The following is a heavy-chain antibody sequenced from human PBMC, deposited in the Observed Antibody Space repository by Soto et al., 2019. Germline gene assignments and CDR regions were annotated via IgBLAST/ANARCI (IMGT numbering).Heavy chain of an antibody. D-gene: IGHD6-19*01. V-gene: IGHV3-23*01. CDR2: ISGSGGST. CDR1: GFTFSSYA. CDR3: AKSSSGWYAGYYFDY. Sequence: VGSLRLSCAASGFTFSSYAMSWVRQAPGKGLEWVSAISGSGGSTYYADSVKGRFTISRDNSKNTLYLQMNSLRAEDTAVYYCAKSSSGWYAGYYFDYWGQGTLVTVSS. J-gene: IGHJ4*02.